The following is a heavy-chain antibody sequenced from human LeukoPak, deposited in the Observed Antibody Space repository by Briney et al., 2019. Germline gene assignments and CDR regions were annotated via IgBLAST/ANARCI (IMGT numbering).Heavy chain of an antibody. J-gene: IGHJ4*02. Sequence: PGRSLRLSCAASGFTFSSYGMHWVRQAPGKGLEWVADISYDGSNKYYADSVKGRFTISRDNSKNRLYLQMNSLRAEDTAVYYCAKQGTAMVRAYFDYWGQGTLVTVSS. CDR2: ISYDGSNK. D-gene: IGHD5-18*01. CDR3: AKQGTAMVRAYFDY. CDR1: GFTFSSYG. V-gene: IGHV3-30*18.